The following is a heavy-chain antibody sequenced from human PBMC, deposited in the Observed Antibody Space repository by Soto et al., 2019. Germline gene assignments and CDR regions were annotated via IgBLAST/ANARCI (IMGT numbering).Heavy chain of an antibody. CDR2: IWYDGSNK. CDR1: GFTFSSYG. V-gene: IGHV3-33*01. CDR3: ARDKNSGWYDAFDI. Sequence: GGSLRLSCAASGFTFSSYGMHWVRQAPGKGLELVAVIWYDGSNKYYGDSVKGRFTISRDNSKKTVYLQMNSRRAEDTAVYYCARDKNSGWYDAFDIWGQGTMVTVSS. J-gene: IGHJ3*02. D-gene: IGHD6-19*01.